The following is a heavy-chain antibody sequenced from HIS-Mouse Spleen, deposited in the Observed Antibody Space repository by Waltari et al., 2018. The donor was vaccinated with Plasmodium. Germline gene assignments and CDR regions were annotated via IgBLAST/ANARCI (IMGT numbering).Heavy chain of an antibody. V-gene: IGHV3-53*02. CDR2: IYSGGST. CDR3: ARGNSGYSSSWYLFDY. Sequence: EVQLVETGGGLIQPGGSLRLSCAASGFTVSSNYMSCVRQAPGKGLEWVSVIYSGGSTYYADSVKGRFTISRDNSKNTLYLQMNSLRAEDTAVYYCARGNSGYSSSWYLFDYWGQGTLVTVSS. J-gene: IGHJ4*02. CDR1: GFTVSSNY. D-gene: IGHD6-13*01.